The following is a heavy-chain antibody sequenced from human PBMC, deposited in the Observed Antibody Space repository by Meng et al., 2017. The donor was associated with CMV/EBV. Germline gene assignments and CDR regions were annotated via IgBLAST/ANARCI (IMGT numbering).Heavy chain of an antibody. CDR2: MNPNSGNT. CDR1: GYTFTTYD. V-gene: IGHV1-8*01. D-gene: IGHD2-15*01. CDR3: ARTRIEVEPDGTKIKYYNYGMDV. J-gene: IGHJ6*02. Sequence: ASVKVSCKASGYTFTTYDINWVRQATGQGLGWMGWMNPNSGNTGYAQKFQGRVTMTRVTSISTAYMELSSLTSDDTAVYYCARTRIEVEPDGTKIKYYNYGMDVWGQGTTVTVSS.